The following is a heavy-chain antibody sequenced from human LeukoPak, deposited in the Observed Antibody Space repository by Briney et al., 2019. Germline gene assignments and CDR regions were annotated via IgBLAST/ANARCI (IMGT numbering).Heavy chain of an antibody. CDR3: ARQGYDSGSYYTNWFDP. CDR2: IYPGDSDT. J-gene: IGHJ5*02. Sequence: GESLKISCKGPGYSFTRHWIGWVRQMPGKGLEWMGIIYPGDSDTRYSPSFQGQVTISADKSISTAYLQWSSLKASDTAMYYCARQGYDSGSYYTNWFDPWGQGTLVTVSS. V-gene: IGHV5-51*01. D-gene: IGHD3-10*01. CDR1: GYSFTRHW.